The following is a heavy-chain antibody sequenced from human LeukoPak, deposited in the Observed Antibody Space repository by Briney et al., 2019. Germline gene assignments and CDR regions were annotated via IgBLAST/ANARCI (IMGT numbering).Heavy chain of an antibody. V-gene: IGHV4-59*12. J-gene: IGHJ5*02. CDR2: IYYSGST. CDR1: GGSISSYY. CDR3: ARKLVGYYDSSGYLSNWFDP. D-gene: IGHD3-22*01. Sequence: SETLSLTCTVSGGSISSYYWSWIRQPPGKGLEWIGYIYYSGSTNYNPSLKSRVTISVDTSKNQFSLKLSSVTAADTAVYYCARKLVGYYDSSGYLSNWFDPWGQGTLVTVSS.